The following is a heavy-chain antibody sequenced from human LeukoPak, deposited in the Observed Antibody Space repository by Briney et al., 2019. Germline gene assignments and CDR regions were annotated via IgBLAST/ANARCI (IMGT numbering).Heavy chain of an antibody. J-gene: IGHJ3*02. Sequence: GGSLRLSCDSSGFTFSGYSMNWVRQAPGKGLEWVSSISSRSSDIYYADLVKGRFTISRDNAKNSLYLQMNSLRVEDTAVYYCARGRGAFEIWGRGTMVTVSS. CDR3: ARGRGAFEI. V-gene: IGHV3-21*01. CDR1: GFTFSGYS. CDR2: ISSRSSDI.